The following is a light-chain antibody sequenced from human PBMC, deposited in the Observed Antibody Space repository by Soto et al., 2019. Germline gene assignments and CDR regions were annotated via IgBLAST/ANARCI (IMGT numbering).Light chain of an antibody. V-gene: IGLV1-47*02. CDR1: SSNIGSNY. CDR3: AAWDDSLSGLYV. CDR2: SNN. J-gene: IGLJ1*01. Sequence: QPVLTQPPSASGTPGQTVTISCSGSSSNIGSNYVYWYQQLPGTAPKLLIYSNNQRPSGVPDRFSGSKSGTSASLAISGLRSEDEADYYCAAWDDSLSGLYVFGTGTKLTVL.